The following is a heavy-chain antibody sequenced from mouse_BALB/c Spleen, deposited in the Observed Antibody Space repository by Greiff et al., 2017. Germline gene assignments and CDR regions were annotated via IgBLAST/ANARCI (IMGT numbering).Heavy chain of an antibody. Sequence: VQVVESGPGLVAPSQSLSITCTVSGFSLTSYGVHWVRQPPGKGLEWLGVIWAGGSTNYNSALMSRLSISKDNSKSQVFLKMNSLQTDDTAMYYCARDRSLLRYFDYWGQGTTLTVSS. V-gene: IGHV2-9*02. D-gene: IGHD1-1*01. J-gene: IGHJ2*01. CDR2: IWAGGST. CDR3: ARDRSLLRYFDY. CDR1: GFSLTSYG.